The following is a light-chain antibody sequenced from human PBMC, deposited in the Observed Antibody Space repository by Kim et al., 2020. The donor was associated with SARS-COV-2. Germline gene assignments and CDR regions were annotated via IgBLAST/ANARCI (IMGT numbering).Light chain of an antibody. J-gene: IGKJ1*01. CDR3: QQYYSTPLT. CDR2: WAS. V-gene: IGKV4-1*01. Sequence: DIVMTQSPDSLAVSLGERATINCKSSQSVLYSSNNKNYLAWYQQKPGQPPKLLIYWASTRESGVPDRFSGSGSGTDFTLIISSLQAEDVAVYYCQQYYSTPLTFGQGTKVDIK. CDR1: QSVLYSSNNKNY.